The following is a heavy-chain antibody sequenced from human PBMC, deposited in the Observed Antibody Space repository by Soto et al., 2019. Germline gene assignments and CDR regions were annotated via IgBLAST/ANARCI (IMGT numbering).Heavy chain of an antibody. CDR3: AKDRVGGTFYTPLGF. J-gene: IGHJ4*02. Sequence: GGSLRLACQASGFNFDNYGMHWVRQAPGKGLEWVAVITYDGSNKYYADSVKGRFTISRDNSKNTLSLHLNTLKPEDTAVYHCAKDRVGGTFYTPLGFWGQGTLVTVSS. CDR2: ITYDGSNK. D-gene: IGHD1-7*01. CDR1: GFNFDNYG. V-gene: IGHV3-30*18.